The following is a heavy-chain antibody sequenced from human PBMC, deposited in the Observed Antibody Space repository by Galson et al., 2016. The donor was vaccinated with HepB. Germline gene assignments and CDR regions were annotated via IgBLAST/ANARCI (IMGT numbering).Heavy chain of an antibody. CDR3: ARQHNGGPSDY. CDR2: IYYSGST. J-gene: IGHJ4*02. D-gene: IGHD2-8*01. CDR1: GGSISSSSYH. V-gene: IGHV4-39*07. Sequence: SETLSLTCSVSGGSISSSSYHWGWIRQPPGKGLAWIGTIYYSGSTSYNPSLKSRVTISIDTSKNQFSLKLTSLTAADTAVYYCARQHNGGPSDYWGQRTLVTLAS.